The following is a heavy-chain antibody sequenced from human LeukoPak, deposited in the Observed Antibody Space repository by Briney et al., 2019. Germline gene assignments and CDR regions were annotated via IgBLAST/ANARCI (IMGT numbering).Heavy chain of an antibody. J-gene: IGHJ4*02. CDR2: IYSGGDT. V-gene: IGHV3-23*05. D-gene: IGHD3-22*01. Sequence: GGSLRLSCAASGFSFTSYAMSWVRQAPGKGLEWVAAIYSGGDTNYADSVKGRFTISRDNSKNTLYLQMNSLRAEDTAVYFCAKRGVVIRVILVGFHKEAYYFDSWGQGALVTVSS. CDR1: GFSFTSYA. CDR3: AKRGVVIRVILVGFHKEAYYFDS.